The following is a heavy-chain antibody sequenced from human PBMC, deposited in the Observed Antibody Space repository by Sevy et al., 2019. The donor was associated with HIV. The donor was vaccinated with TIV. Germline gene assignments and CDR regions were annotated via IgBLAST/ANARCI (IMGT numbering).Heavy chain of an antibody. CDR1: GGSISSLY. CDR2: INYNGHI. J-gene: IGHJ4*02. V-gene: IGHV4-59*08. Sequence: SESLSLTCAVSGGSISSLYWNWIRQPPGKGLEWIANINYNGHINYNPSLKSRVTLSPDTSKNQSSLRLSSVTAADTAMYYCAGENAWGRGYSWGQGTLVTVSS. CDR3: AGENAWGRGYS. D-gene: IGHD1-26*01.